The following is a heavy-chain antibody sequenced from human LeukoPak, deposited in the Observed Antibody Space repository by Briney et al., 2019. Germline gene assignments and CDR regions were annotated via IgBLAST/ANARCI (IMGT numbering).Heavy chain of an antibody. J-gene: IGHJ4*02. CDR3: AREECSGGSCYFDY. Sequence: GALRLPCAASGFTFSDYAMHWVRQAPGKGLEYVSRISSNGGSTYYANSVKGRFTISRDNPKNTLFLQMGSLRAEDMAVYYCAREECSGGSCYFDYWGQGTLVTVSS. D-gene: IGHD2-15*01. CDR1: GFTFSDYA. CDR2: ISSNGGST. V-gene: IGHV3-64*01.